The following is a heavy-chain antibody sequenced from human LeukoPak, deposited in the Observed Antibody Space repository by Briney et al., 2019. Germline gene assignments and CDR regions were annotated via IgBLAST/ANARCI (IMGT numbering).Heavy chain of an antibody. CDR3: ARDNPPFCNGGTCYSY. J-gene: IGHJ4*02. CDR1: GGTFSSYA. V-gene: IGHV1-69*04. CDR2: IIPILNIA. Sequence: SVKVSFKASGGTFSSYAISWVRLAPGQGLEWMGRIIPILNIANYAQKFQGRVTIVADESTSTAYMELSSLRSEDTAVYYCARDNPPFCNGGTCYSYWGQGTLVTVSS. D-gene: IGHD2-15*01.